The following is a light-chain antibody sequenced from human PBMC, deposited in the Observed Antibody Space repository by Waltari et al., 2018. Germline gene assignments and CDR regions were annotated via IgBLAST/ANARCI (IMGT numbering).Light chain of an antibody. CDR2: GST. Sequence: QSVLTQPPSVSGAPGQRVTISCTGSGSNIGAGYDVHWYQQPPRAAPKLLIYGSTSRPLGVPDRFFGSTSGTSASLTISGLQAEDEADYYCCSYAGSSIWLFGGGTKVTVL. CDR1: GSNIGAGYD. V-gene: IGLV1-40*01. J-gene: IGLJ3*02. CDR3: CSYAGSSIWL.